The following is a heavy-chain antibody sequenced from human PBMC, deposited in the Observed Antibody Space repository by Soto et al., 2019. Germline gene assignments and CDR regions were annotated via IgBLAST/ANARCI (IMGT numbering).Heavy chain of an antibody. D-gene: IGHD5-12*01. J-gene: IGHJ5*02. CDR2: ISYDGSNK. CDR3: AKLGPLVATKQDWFDP. V-gene: IGHV3-30-3*02. CDR1: GFTFSSYA. Sequence: QVQLVESGGGVVQPGRSLRLSCAASGFTFSSYAMHWVRQAPGKGLEWVAVISYDGSNKYYADSVKGRFTISRDNSKNTLYLQMNSLRAEDTAVYYCAKLGPLVATKQDWFDPWGQGTLVTVSS.